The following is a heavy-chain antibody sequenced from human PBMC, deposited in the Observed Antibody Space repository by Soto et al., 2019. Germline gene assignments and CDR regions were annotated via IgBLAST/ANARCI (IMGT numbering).Heavy chain of an antibody. Sequence: SETLSLTCTVSGGSITSSTYYWGWIRQPPGKGLEWIGSIYYYGITYYNPSLKSRVTVSVDTSKNQFSLKLSSATAADTAVYFCARHCSGGSCAPGWGQGTLVTVSS. V-gene: IGHV4-39*01. CDR2: IYYYGIT. J-gene: IGHJ4*02. D-gene: IGHD2-15*01. CDR3: ARHCSGGSCAPG. CDR1: GGSITSSTYY.